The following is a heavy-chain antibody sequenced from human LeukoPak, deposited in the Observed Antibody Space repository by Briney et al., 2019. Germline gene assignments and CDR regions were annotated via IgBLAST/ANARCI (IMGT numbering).Heavy chain of an antibody. D-gene: IGHD3-10*01. V-gene: IGHV4-34*01. CDR2: INHSGST. CDR3: ARVSREYYFDY. CDR1: AGSFSGYY. J-gene: IGHJ4*02. Sequence: PSETLSLTCAVDAGSFSGYYWSWIRHPPGKGLEWIGEINHSGSTNYNPSLKSRVTISVDTSKNQFSLKLSSVTAADTAVYYCARVSREYYFDYWGQGTLVTVSS.